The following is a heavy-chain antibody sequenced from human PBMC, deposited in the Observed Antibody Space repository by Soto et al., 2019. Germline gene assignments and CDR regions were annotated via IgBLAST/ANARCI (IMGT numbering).Heavy chain of an antibody. CDR3: TSGYSYGPSFDY. V-gene: IGHV1-46*01. CDR2: IDPSDGRT. J-gene: IGHJ4*02. CDR1: GYSFTSYH. Sequence: GASVKVSCKASGYSFTSYHIHWVRQAPGQGLEWMGLIDPSDGRTSYSQNFQGRVTMTRDTSTSTVYMELSSLIFEDTAVYYCTSGYSYGPSFDYWGQGILVTVSS. D-gene: IGHD5-18*01.